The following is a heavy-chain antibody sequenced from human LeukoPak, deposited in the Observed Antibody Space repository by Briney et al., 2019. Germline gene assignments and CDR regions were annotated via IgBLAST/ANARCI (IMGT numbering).Heavy chain of an antibody. V-gene: IGHV4-38-2*02. CDR3: ARTRYYYNSRSYGAPYYFDY. CDR1: GYSISSGNY. D-gene: IGHD3-10*01. CDR2: IYHSGST. J-gene: IGHJ4*02. Sequence: SETLSLTCTVSGYSISSGNYWDWIRQPPGKGLEWIGSIYHSGSTYYNPSLKSRVTISVDTSKNQFSLKLSSVTAADTAVYYCARTRYYYNSRSYGAPYYFDYWGQGTLVTVSS.